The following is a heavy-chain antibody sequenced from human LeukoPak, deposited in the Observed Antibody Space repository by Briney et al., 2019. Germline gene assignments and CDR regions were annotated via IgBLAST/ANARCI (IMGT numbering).Heavy chain of an antibody. CDR1: GGSISSSSYY. CDR2: IYYSGST. J-gene: IGHJ4*02. Sequence: SETLSLTCTVSGGSISSSSYYWGWIRQPPGKGLEWIGSIYYSGSTYYNPSLKSRVTISVDTSKNQFSLKLSSVTAADTAVYYCARVPSPSRGVIDYWGQGTLVTVSS. D-gene: IGHD3-10*01. CDR3: ARVPSPSRGVIDY. V-gene: IGHV4-39*01.